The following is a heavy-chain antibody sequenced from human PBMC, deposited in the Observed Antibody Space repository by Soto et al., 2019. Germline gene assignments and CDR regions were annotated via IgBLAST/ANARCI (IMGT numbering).Heavy chain of an antibody. CDR3: ISHSPEDMIRT. CDR2: ITGGGGT. V-gene: IGHV3-23*01. D-gene: IGHD2-15*01. Sequence: EVELLESGGGLVQPGGSLRLSCAASGFTFNVYAMNWVRQAPGKGLEWVSGITGGGGTNYGDSVRGRFTISRDSPRNTLYLQMNSLNTEDTAVYYCISHSPEDMIRTWGQGTLVTVSS. CDR1: GFTFNVYA. J-gene: IGHJ4*02.